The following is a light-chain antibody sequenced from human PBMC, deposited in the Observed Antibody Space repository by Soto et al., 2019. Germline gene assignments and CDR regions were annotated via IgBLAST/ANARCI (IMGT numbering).Light chain of an antibody. CDR3: CSCTSSSTGI. V-gene: IGLV2-14*01. J-gene: IGLJ2*01. CDR2: EVS. Sequence: QSALTQPASVSGSPGQSITISCTGTSSDVGGYNYVSWYQQHPGKAPHLMIYEVSNRPSGVSNRFSGSKSGNTASLTISGLQAEDEADYYCCSCTSSSTGIFGGGTKVTVL. CDR1: SSDVGGYNY.